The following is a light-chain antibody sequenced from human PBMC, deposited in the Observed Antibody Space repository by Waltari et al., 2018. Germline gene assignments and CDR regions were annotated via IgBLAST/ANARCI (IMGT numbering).Light chain of an antibody. V-gene: IGLV3-21*04. J-gene: IGLJ3*02. CDR2: YDS. CDR3: QVWDDVTDSGV. CDR1: NLGTKG. Sequence: YVLTQPPSVSVDPGKTATLTCGGDNLGTKGVNWYQQKPGQAPVLVMFYDSDRPSEIPERFSGSNSGNTAALTISWVEAGDEADYHCQVWDDVTDSGVFGGGTKLTVL.